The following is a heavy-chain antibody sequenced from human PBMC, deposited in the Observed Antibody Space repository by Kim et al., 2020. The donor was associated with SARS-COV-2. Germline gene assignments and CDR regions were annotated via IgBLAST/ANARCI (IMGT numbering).Heavy chain of an antibody. CDR2: INAGNGNT. CDR3: ATEVTVPTLTFDY. V-gene: IGHV1-3*01. D-gene: IGHD2-21*02. Sequence: ASVKVSCKASGYTFSSFAMHWVRQAPGQRLEWMGWINAGNGNTKYSQKFQGRVTITRDTSASTAYMELNSLRSEDTAVYYCATEVTVPTLTFDYWGQGTLVTVSS. J-gene: IGHJ4*02. CDR1: GYTFSSFA.